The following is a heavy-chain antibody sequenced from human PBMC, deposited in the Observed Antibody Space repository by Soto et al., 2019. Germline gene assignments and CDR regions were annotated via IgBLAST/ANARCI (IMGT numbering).Heavy chain of an antibody. CDR2: ISYDGSNK. V-gene: IGHV3-30*18. CDR3: AKDLIRGDGYVDFDQ. Sequence: GGSLRLSCAASGFTFSSYGMHWVRQAPGKGLEWVAVISYDGSNKYYADSVKGRFTISRDNSKNTLYLQMNSLRAEDTAVYYCAKDLIRGDGYVDFDQWGQGTLVTVSS. D-gene: IGHD3-10*01. CDR1: GFTFSSYG. J-gene: IGHJ4*02.